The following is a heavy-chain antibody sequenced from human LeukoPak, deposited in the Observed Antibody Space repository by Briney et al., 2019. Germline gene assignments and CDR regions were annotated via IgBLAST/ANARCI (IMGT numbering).Heavy chain of an antibody. D-gene: IGHD1-26*01. CDR1: GLTFSRDW. V-gene: IGHV3-7*03. J-gene: IGHJ2*01. CDR2: IKQDASEE. Sequence: GGSLRLSCAASGLTFSRDWMSWVRQPPGQGLEWVATIKQDASEEYYVDSVNGRFTISRDNAKNSLFLQLDSLRAEDTALYFCARIMGANFHWYFDLWGRGTLVTVSS. CDR3: ARIMGANFHWYFDL.